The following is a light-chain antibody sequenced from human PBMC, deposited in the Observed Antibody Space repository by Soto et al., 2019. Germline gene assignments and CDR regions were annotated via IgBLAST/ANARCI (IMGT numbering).Light chain of an antibody. J-gene: IGLJ1*01. CDR3: SSYTDTKSLV. Sequence: QSALTQSPSASGSPGQSVTISCTGTSSDIGGYNSVSWYQQHPGKAPKVMIYDVTKRPSGVPDRFSGSKSGNTAFLTVSALQAEDEADYYCSSYTDTKSLVFGIGTKVTVL. CDR2: DVT. V-gene: IGLV2-8*01. CDR1: SSDIGGYNS.